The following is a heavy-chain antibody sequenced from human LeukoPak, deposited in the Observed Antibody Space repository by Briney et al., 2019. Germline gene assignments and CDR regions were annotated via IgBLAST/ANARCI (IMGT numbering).Heavy chain of an antibody. CDR3: ARDLWGSYDWFDP. V-gene: IGHV3-48*03. Sequence: GGSLRLSCAASGFTFSSYEMNWIRQAPGKGLEWVSYISSSGSTIYYADSVKGRFTISRDNAKNSLYLQMNSLRAEDTAVYYCARDLWGSYDWFDPWGQGTLVTVSS. CDR2: ISSSGSTI. J-gene: IGHJ5*02. CDR1: GFTFSSYE. D-gene: IGHD3-16*01.